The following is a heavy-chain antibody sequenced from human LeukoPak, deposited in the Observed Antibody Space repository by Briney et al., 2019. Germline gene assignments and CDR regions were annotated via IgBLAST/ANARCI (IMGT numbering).Heavy chain of an antibody. CDR1: GLRFSDYY. D-gene: IGHD4-11*01. Sequence: PGGSLRLSCAASGLRFSDYYVSWIRQAPGKGLQWVSYISSGGDIMHYADSVKGRFTISRDNAKNSLYLQMNSLRAEDTAVYYCARDIYRYYFDYWGQGTLVTVSS. V-gene: IGHV3-11*04. J-gene: IGHJ4*02. CDR3: ARDIYRYYFDY. CDR2: ISSGGDIM.